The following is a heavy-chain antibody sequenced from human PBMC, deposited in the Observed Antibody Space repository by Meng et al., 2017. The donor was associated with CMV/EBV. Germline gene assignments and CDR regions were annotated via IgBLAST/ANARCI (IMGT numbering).Heavy chain of an antibody. CDR2: ISSSSSYI. D-gene: IGHD2-2*02. Sequence: GGSLRLSCAASGFTFSSYSMNWVRQAPGKGLEWVSSISSSSSYIYYADSVKGRFTISRDNAKNSLSLQMNSLRAEDTAVYYCASDCSGASCYITNWGRGTLVTVSS. J-gene: IGHJ4*02. CDR3: ASDCSGASCYITN. CDR1: GFTFSSYS. V-gene: IGHV3-21*01.